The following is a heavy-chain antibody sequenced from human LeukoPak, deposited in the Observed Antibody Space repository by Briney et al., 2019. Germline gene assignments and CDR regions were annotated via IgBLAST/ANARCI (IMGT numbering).Heavy chain of an antibody. CDR3: ARGVVPAASGWFDP. CDR1: GFIFSSSA. Sequence: PGGSLRLSCAASGFIFSSSAMHWVRQAPGKGLEWVALISDDGSSTYHADSVKGRFTISRDNSKNTLYLQMNSLRAEDTAVYYCARGVVPAASGWFDPWGQGTLVTVSS. J-gene: IGHJ5*02. CDR2: ISDDGSST. V-gene: IGHV3-30-3*01. D-gene: IGHD2-2*01.